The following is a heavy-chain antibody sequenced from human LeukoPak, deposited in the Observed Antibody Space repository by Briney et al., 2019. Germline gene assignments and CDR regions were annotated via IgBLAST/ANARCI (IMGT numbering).Heavy chain of an antibody. Sequence: SETLSLTCTVSGGSTKIENYYWAWIRQSPGKGLEWMGGMHYTGNSKSSPSLKGRVTLSIDTSKNEISLKLTSVTAADTAVYYCARGLYCVGDSCYLRNYFDYWGQGTLVTVSS. J-gene: IGHJ4*02. CDR3: ARGLYCVGDSCYLRNYFDY. D-gene: IGHD2-15*01. CDR1: GGSTKIENYY. CDR2: MHYTGNS. V-gene: IGHV4-39*07.